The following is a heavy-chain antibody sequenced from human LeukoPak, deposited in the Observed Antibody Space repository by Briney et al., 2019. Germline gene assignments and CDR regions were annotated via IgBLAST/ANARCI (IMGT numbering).Heavy chain of an antibody. D-gene: IGHD3-10*01. CDR3: AKDKTTLVRGVMTH. Sequence: GGTLRLSCAASGFNFNDYAMHWVRQSPGKGLQWVSGIAWNSGSTGFVDSLRGRFTISRDNAKNSLYLEMTRLRTEDTAVYYCAKDKTTLVRGVMTHWGQGTLVTVSS. CDR1: GFNFNDYA. V-gene: IGHV3-9*01. J-gene: IGHJ4*02. CDR2: IAWNSGST.